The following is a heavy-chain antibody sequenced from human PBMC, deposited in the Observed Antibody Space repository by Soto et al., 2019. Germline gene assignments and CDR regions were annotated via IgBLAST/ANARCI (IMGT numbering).Heavy chain of an antibody. CDR3: ARENCSGGSCYSPVFDY. CDR1: GGSISSGGYS. V-gene: IGHV4-30-2*01. J-gene: IGHJ4*02. D-gene: IGHD2-15*01. CDR2: IYHSGST. Sequence: SETLSLTCAVSGGSISSGGYSWSWIRQPPGKGLEWIGYIYHSGSTYYNPSLKSRVTISVDRSKNQFSLKLSSVTAADTAVYYCARENCSGGSCYSPVFDYWGQGTLVTVSS.